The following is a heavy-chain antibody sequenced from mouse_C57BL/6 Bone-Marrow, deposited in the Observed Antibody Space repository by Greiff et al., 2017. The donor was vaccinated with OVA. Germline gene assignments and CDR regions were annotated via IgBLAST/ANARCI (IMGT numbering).Heavy chain of an antibody. CDR2: ISGGGGNT. V-gene: IGHV5-9*01. Sequence: EVKLVESGGGLVKPGGSLKLSCAASGFTFSSYTMSWVRQTPEKRLEWVATISGGGGNTYYPDSVKGRFTISRDNAKNTLYLQMSSLRSEDTALYYCARIGSSYGYWYFDVWGTGTTVTVSS. J-gene: IGHJ1*03. D-gene: IGHD1-1*01. CDR3: ARIGSSYGYWYFDV. CDR1: GFTFSSYT.